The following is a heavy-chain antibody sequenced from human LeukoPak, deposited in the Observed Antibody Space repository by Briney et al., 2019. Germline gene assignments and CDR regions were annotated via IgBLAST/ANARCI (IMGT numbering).Heavy chain of an antibody. CDR2: INGDGSST. D-gene: IGHD3-9*01. CDR3: AVKGGFNDWDAPFDY. J-gene: IGHJ4*02. CDR1: GFIFSSYV. Sequence: GGSLRLSCAASGFIFSSYVMHWVRQAPGKGLVWVSRINGDGSSTSYADSVKGRFTISRDNGKKELYLQMNSLGAEDTAVYYCAVKGGFNDWDAPFDYWGQGTLVTVSS. V-gene: IGHV3-74*01.